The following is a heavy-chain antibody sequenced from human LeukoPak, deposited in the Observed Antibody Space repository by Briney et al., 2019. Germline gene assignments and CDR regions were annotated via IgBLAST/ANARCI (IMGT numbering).Heavy chain of an antibody. D-gene: IGHD6-13*01. CDR2: ISGSGGST. V-gene: IGHV3-23*01. CDR3: AIPPLSRSSNLFDY. J-gene: IGHJ4*02. Sequence: SGGSLRLSCAASGFTFSSYAMSWVRQAPGKGLEWVSAISGSGGSTYYADSVKGRFTISRDNSKNTLYLQMNSLRAEDTAVYYCAIPPLSRSSNLFDYWGQGTLVTVSS. CDR1: GFTFSSYA.